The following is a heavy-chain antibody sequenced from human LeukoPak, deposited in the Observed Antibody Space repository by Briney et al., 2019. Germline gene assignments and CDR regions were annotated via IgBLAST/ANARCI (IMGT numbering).Heavy chain of an antibody. CDR1: GGSFSGYY. D-gene: IGHD6-19*01. V-gene: IGHV4-34*01. J-gene: IGHJ2*01. CDR3: ARHGSGWSRDWYFDL. Sequence: PSETLSLTCAVYGGSFSGYYWSWIRQPPGKGLEWIGEINHSGSTNYNPSLKSRVTISVDTSKNQFSLKLSSVTAADTAVYYCARHGSGWSRDWYFDLWGRGTLVTVSS. CDR2: INHSGST.